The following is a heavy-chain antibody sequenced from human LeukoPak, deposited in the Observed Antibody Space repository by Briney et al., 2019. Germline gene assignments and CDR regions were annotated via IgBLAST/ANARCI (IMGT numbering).Heavy chain of an antibody. CDR3: AKDGGFGVVIEYYFDY. D-gene: IGHD3-3*01. CDR2: INPNSGGT. J-gene: IGHJ4*02. CDR1: GYTFTGYY. V-gene: IGHV1-2*02. Sequence: ASVKVSCKASGYTFTGYYMHWVRQAPGQGLEWMGWINPNSGGTNYAQKFQGRVTMTRDTSISTAYMELSRLRSDDTALYYCAKDGGFGVVIEYYFDYWGQGTLVTVSS.